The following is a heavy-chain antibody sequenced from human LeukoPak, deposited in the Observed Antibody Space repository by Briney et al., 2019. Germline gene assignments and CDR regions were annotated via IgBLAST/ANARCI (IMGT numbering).Heavy chain of an antibody. CDR3: ASGRSGWYYFDY. D-gene: IGHD6-19*01. J-gene: IGHJ4*02. V-gene: IGHV1-69*13. CDR2: IIPIFGTA. Sequence: SVKVSCKASGGTFSSYAISWVRQAPGQGLEWMGGIIPIFGTANYAQEFQGRVTITADESTSTAYMELSSLRSEDTAVYYCASGRSGWYYFDYWGQGTLVTVSS. CDR1: GGTFSSYA.